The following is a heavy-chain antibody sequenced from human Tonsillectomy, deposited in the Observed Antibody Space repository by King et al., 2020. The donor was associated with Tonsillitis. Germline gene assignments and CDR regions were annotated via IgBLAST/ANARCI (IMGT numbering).Heavy chain of an antibody. CDR1: GGSVSSGGYY. J-gene: IGHJ4*02. Sequence: VQPQESGPGLVKPSETLSLTCTVSGGSVSSGGYYWSWIRQPPGKGLEWIGYIYYSGSTNYNPSLRSRVTISVDKSKNQFSLKLSSVTAADTAVYYCARDDSSGFQYFDYWGQGTLVTVSS. CDR3: ARDDSSGFQYFDY. D-gene: IGHD3-22*01. CDR2: IYYSGST. V-gene: IGHV4-61*08.